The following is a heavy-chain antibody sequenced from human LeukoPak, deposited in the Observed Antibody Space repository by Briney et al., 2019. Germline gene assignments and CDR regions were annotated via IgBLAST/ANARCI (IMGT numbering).Heavy chain of an antibody. CDR3: ARAGGYYDFWSGYSTDY. V-gene: IGHV1-18*01. D-gene: IGHD3-3*01. Sequence: GASVKVSCKASGYTFTSYGISWLRQAPGQGLEWMGGFSAYNGNTNYAQKLQGRVTMTTDTSTSTAYMELRSLRSDDPAVYYCARAGGYYDFWSGYSTDYWGQGTLVTVSS. CDR1: GYTFTSYG. CDR2: FSAYNGNT. J-gene: IGHJ4*02.